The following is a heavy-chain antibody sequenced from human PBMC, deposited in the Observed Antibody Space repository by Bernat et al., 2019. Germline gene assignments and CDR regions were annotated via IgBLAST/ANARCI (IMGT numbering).Heavy chain of an antibody. CDR2: IDWDDDK. D-gene: IGHD1-14*01. J-gene: IGHJ3*02. CDR1: GFSLSTSGMR. V-gene: IGHV2-70*04. CDR3: ARMGNRNREDAFEI. Sequence: QVTLKESGPALVKPTQTLTLTCTFSGFSLSTSGMRVSWIRQPPGKALEWLARIDWDDDKFYSTSLKTRLTISKDTSKNQVVLTMTNVDPVDTATYYCARMGNRNREDAFEIWGEGTMVTVSS.